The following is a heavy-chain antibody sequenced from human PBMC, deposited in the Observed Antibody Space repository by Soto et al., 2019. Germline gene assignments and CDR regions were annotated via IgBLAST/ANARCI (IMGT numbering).Heavy chain of an antibody. CDR1: GGSIGSSSW. CDR3: ARGSSFRGDFDV. V-gene: IGHV4-4*02. J-gene: IGHJ3*01. Sequence: LQESGPGLVKPSGTLSLTCAVSGGSIGSSSWWTWVRQSPEKGLEWIGEIYHAGSPDYNPSFEGRVTILADRSKNFFSLTLTSVTAADTAIYYCARGSSFRGDFDVWGQGMMVTVSS. CDR2: IYHAGSP. D-gene: IGHD2-21*01.